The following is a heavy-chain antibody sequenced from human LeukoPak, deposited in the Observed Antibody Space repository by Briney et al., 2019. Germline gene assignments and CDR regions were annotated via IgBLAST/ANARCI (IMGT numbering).Heavy chain of an antibody. CDR2: IYTSGST. Sequence: SETLSLTCTVSGGSISSGSYYWSWIRQPARKGLEWIGRIYTSGSTNYNPSLKSLVTLSLDTSKNQFSLKLSSVAAADTAVYYCARDGGGYYDHWGQGTLVTVSS. D-gene: IGHD3-22*01. CDR1: GGSISSGSYY. V-gene: IGHV4-61*02. CDR3: ARDGGGYYDH. J-gene: IGHJ5*02.